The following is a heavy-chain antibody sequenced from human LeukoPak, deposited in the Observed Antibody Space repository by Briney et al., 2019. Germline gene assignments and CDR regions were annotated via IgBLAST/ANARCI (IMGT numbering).Heavy chain of an antibody. CDR3: TTDSTSPIQLFSSYYYYYMDV. J-gene: IGHJ6*03. CDR1: GFTFSSYS. V-gene: IGHV3-15*01. CDR2: IKSKTDGGTT. Sequence: PGGSLRLSCAASGFTFSSYSMNWVRQAPGKGLEWVGRIKSKTDGGTTDYAAPVKGRFTISRDDSKNTLYLQMNSLKTEDTAVYYCTTDSTSPIQLFSSYYYYYMDVWGKGTTVTISS. D-gene: IGHD5-18*01.